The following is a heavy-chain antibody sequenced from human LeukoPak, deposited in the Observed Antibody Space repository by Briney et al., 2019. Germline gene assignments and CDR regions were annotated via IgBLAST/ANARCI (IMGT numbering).Heavy chain of an antibody. CDR2: INPNSGGT. V-gene: IGHV1-2*02. D-gene: IGHD2-15*01. CDR1: GYTFTGYY. CDR3: ARGYCSGGSCYHNFDY. J-gene: IGHJ4*02. Sequence: VASVKVSCKASGYTFTGYYMHWVRQAPGQGLEWMGWINPNSGGTNYAQKFQGRVTMTRDTSISTAYMELSRLRSDDTAVYYCARGYCSGGSCYHNFDYWGQGTLVTVSS.